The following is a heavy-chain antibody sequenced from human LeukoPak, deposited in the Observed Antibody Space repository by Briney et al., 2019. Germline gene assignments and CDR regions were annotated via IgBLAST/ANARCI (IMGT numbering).Heavy chain of an antibody. V-gene: IGHV3-74*03. D-gene: IGHD2-2*01. Sequence: GGSLRLSCAASGFTFSDAWMHWVRQPPGKGLVWVARITHDGRNTTYAESVKGRFTISRDNAKNTLYLQMDSLRAEDTAIYYCASDWHHAIGYWGQGTLVTVSS. J-gene: IGHJ4*02. CDR1: GFTFSDAW. CDR2: ITHDGRNT. CDR3: ASDWHHAIGY.